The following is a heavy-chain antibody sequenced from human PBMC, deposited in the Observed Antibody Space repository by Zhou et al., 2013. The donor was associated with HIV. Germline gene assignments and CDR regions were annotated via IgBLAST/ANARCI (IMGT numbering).Heavy chain of an antibody. J-gene: IGHJ4*02. CDR1: TYTFRTYG. D-gene: IGHD4-17*01. CDR2: LSAHNGNT. V-gene: IGHV1-18*01. CDR3: ARDPRSGDYVNGDY. Sequence: QTHLRQSGPEVKRPGASVRVSCMASTYTFRTYGLAWVRQAPGQGLEWMGWLSAHNGNTNYAQKFQDRITISTDTSAKTAYLQLRSLKSDDTATYYCARDPRSGDYVNGDYWGQGTLVIVSS.